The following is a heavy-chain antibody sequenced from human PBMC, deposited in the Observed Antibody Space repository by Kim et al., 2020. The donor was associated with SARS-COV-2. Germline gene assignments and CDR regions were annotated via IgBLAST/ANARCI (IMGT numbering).Heavy chain of an antibody. Sequence: AQKFRGRVTMTEDTSTDTAYMELSSLGSEDTAVYYCATGPVAGTVLWFDPWGQGTLVTVSS. V-gene: IGHV1-24*01. J-gene: IGHJ5*02. D-gene: IGHD6-19*01. CDR3: ATGPVAGTVLWFDP.